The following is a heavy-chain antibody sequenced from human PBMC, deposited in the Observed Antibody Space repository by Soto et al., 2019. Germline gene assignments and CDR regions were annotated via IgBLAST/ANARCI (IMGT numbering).Heavy chain of an antibody. D-gene: IGHD3-16*01. CDR2: IIPLLATP. V-gene: IGHV1-69*16. CDR1: GHTFRSFS. CDR3: ARIWGIQEADS. J-gene: IGHJ5*01. Sequence: QVQLVQSGAEVKKPGSSVKVSCKASGHTFRSFSVNWVRQAPGQGLEWMGGIIPLLATPNYAQKFQGRVTITADESTRTVYMELRNLRSEDTAVYYCARIWGIQEADSWGQGVRVTVSS.